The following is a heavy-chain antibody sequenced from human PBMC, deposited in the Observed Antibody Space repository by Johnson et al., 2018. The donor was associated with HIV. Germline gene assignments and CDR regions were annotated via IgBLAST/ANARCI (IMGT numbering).Heavy chain of an antibody. Sequence: QVQLVESGGGVVQPGKSLTLSCVGSGLSFSNFGIHWVRQAPGKGLEWVAVISYDGSNKYYADSVKGRFTISRDNSKNTLYLQMNSLRAEDTAVYYCARGDYGGNLDAFDIWGQGTMVTVSS. J-gene: IGHJ3*02. V-gene: IGHV3-30*03. D-gene: IGHD4-23*01. CDR1: GLSFSNFG. CDR3: ARGDYGGNLDAFDI. CDR2: ISYDGSNK.